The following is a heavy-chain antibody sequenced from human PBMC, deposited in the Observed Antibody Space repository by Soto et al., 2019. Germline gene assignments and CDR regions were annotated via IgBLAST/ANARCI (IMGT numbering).Heavy chain of an antibody. D-gene: IGHD2-2*01. CDR2: ISDDGRHK. CDR1: GFTFRTYA. CDR3: ARDHGLAMTLRRGFDV. J-gene: IGHJ3*01. V-gene: IGHV3-30*04. Sequence: QVLLVESGGGVVQPGRSLRLSCAASGFTFRTYAMQWVRQAPGRGPEWVAVISDDGRHKAYADSVTGRFTISRDDSKNTVYLDRDSLRVEDTAIYYCARDHGLAMTLRRGFDVWGQGTMVTVS.